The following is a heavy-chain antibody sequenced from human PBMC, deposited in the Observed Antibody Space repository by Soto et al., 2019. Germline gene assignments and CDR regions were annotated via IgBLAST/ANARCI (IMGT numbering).Heavy chain of an antibody. CDR3: ARVAGSYYYGMDV. Sequence: QVQLQESGPGLVKPSGTLSLTCAVSGGSISSSNWWSWVRQPPGKGLEWIGEIYHSGSTNYNPSLKSRVTISGDKSKNQYSLKLSSVTAADTAVYYCARVAGSYYYGMDVWGQGTTVTVSS. CDR1: GGSISSSNW. D-gene: IGHD1-26*01. J-gene: IGHJ6*02. V-gene: IGHV4-4*02. CDR2: IYHSGST.